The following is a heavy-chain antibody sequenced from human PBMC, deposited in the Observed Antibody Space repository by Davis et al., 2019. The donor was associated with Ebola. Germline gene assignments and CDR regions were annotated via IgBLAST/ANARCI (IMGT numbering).Heavy chain of an antibody. V-gene: IGHV3-23*01. J-gene: IGHJ4*02. CDR2: ISGSGGST. CDR3: AKDSPTYYYDSSGYGTRWGAFDY. Sequence: GESLKISCAASGFTFSSYAMSWVRQAPGKGLEWVSAISGSGGSTYYADSVTGRFTISRDNSKNTLYLQMNSLRAEDTAVYYCAKDSPTYYYDSSGYGTRWGAFDYWGQGILVTVSS. D-gene: IGHD3-22*01. CDR1: GFTFSSYA.